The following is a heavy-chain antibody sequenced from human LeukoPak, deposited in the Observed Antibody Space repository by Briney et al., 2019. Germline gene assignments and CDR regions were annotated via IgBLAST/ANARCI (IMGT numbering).Heavy chain of an antibody. CDR1: GFTFSSYA. CDR2: ISGSGGST. D-gene: IGHD7-27*01. CDR3: AKDLEDLGLDY. Sequence: PGGSLRLSCAASGFTFSSYAMSWVRQAPGKGLEWGLSISGSGGSTYYADSVKGRFTISRDNSKNTLYLQMNSLRAEDTAVYYCAKDLEDLGLDYWGQGTLVTVSS. J-gene: IGHJ4*02. V-gene: IGHV3-23*01.